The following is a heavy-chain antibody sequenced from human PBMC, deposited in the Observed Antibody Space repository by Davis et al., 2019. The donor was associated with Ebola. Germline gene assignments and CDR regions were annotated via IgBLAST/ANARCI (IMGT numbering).Heavy chain of an antibody. D-gene: IGHD2-2*01. Sequence: AASVKVSCKASGGTFSSYAISWVRQAPGQGLEWMGGIIPIFGTANYAQKFQGRVTITADKSTSTAYMELSSLRSEDTAVYYCARVWLGIRKYQLHSNWFDPWG. CDR1: GGTFSSYA. J-gene: IGHJ5*02. CDR3: ARVWLGIRKYQLHSNWFDP. CDR2: IIPIFGTA. V-gene: IGHV1-69*06.